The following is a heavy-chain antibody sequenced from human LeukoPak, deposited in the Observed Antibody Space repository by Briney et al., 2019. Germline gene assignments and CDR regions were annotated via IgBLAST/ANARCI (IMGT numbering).Heavy chain of an antibody. D-gene: IGHD1-1*01. V-gene: IGHV3-73*01. CDR3: AKDPNDGTQY. CDR2: IRSKANSYAT. CDR1: GFTFSGSA. Sequence: GGSLRLSCAASGFTFSGSAMHWVRQASGKGLEWVGRIRSKANSYATAYAASVKGRFTISRDDSKNTAYLQMNSLRAEDTAVYYCAKDPNDGTQYWGQGTLVTVSS. J-gene: IGHJ4*02.